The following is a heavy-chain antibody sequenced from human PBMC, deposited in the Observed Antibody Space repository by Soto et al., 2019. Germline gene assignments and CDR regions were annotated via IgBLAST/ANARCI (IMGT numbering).Heavy chain of an antibody. J-gene: IGHJ4*02. D-gene: IGHD6-6*01. CDR1: GCTFVDYA. Sequence: GGSLRLSCAASGCTFVDYAMHWVRQAPGKGLEWVSGISWNSGSIGYADSVKGRFTISRDNAKNSLYLQMNSLRAEDTALYYCAKDIGYSSSNWGQGTLVTVSS. V-gene: IGHV3-9*01. CDR3: AKDIGYSSSN. CDR2: ISWNSGSI.